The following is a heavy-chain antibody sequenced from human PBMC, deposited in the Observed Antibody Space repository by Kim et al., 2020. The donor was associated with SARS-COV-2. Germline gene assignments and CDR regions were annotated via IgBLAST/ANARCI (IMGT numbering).Heavy chain of an antibody. V-gene: IGHV5-10-1*01. D-gene: IGHD2-2*01. Sequence: TYGPSFQGHVNISADKSVSTAYLHWSSLKASDSAMYYCARRTSGPNWFDPWGQGTLVTVSS. J-gene: IGHJ5*02. CDR3: ARRTSGPNWFDP.